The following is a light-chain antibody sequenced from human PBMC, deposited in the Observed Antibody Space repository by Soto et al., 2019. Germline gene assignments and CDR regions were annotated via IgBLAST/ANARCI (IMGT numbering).Light chain of an antibody. CDR1: QSVASS. V-gene: IGKV3-15*01. CDR2: GAS. CDR3: QQYDNWPPST. Sequence: EIVMTQSPATLSVSPGERATLSCRASQSVASSLAWFQQKPGQPPRLLIFGASIRASGVPARFSGSGSGTEFTLTISSLQSEDFAVYYCQQYDNWPPSTFGGGNEVEIK. J-gene: IGKJ4*01.